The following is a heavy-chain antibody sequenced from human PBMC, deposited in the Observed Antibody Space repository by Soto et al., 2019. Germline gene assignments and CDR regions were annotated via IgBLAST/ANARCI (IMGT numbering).Heavy chain of an antibody. CDR2: IIPIFGTA. V-gene: IGHV1-69*13. D-gene: IGHD3-22*01. CDR3: ARGPVYTYYYDSSGYPDY. Sequence: ASVKVSCKASGGTFSSYAISWVRQAPGQGLEWMGGIIPIFGTANYAQKFQGRVTITADESTSTAYMELSSLRSEDTAVYYCARGPVYTYYYDSSGYPDYWGQGTLVTVSS. CDR1: GGTFSSYA. J-gene: IGHJ4*02.